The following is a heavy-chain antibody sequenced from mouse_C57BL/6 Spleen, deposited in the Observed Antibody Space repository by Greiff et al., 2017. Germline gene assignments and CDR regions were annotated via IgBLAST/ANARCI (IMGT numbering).Heavy chain of an antibody. CDR2: IYPGDGDT. CDR1: GYAFSSYW. J-gene: IGHJ4*01. Sequence: QVHVKQSGAELVKPGASVKISCKASGYAFSSYWMNWVKQRPGKGLEWIGQIYPGDGDTNYNGKFKGKATLTADKSSSTAYMQLSSLTSEDSAVYFCASGYYGSSLYYYAMDYWGQGTSVTVSS. D-gene: IGHD1-1*01. V-gene: IGHV1-80*01. CDR3: ASGYYGSSLYYYAMDY.